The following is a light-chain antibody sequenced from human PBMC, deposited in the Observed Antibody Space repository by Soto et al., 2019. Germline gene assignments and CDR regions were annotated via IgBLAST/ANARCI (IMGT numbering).Light chain of an antibody. Sequence: QLTQSPSSLSASVEDRVTITCRASQGFASYLAWYQQKPGQAPNLLIYAASTLQSGVPSRFSGSGSGTDFTLTISSLQPEDFATYYCQQLNSYPLTFGGGTKVEI. J-gene: IGKJ4*01. CDR3: QQLNSYPLT. CDR2: AAS. CDR1: QGFASY. V-gene: IGKV1-9*01.